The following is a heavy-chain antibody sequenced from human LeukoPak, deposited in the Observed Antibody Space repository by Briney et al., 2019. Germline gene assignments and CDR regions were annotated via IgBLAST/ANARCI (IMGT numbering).Heavy chain of an antibody. CDR1: GYSFTAYY. CDR2: INLYNGAT. V-gene: IGHV1-2*02. J-gene: IGHJ4*02. CDR3: ASWAGGNEPVASFDY. Sequence: ASVKVSCKPTGYSFTAYYIFWMRQAPGQALDCMGWINLYNGATKYAQRFQSRVTMTRDTSISTAYMELSRLRSDDTATYYCASWAGGNEPVASFDYWGQGTLVTVSS. D-gene: IGHD1-14*01.